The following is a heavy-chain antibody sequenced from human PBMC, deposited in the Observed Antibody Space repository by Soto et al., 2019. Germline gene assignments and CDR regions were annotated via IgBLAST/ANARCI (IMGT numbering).Heavy chain of an antibody. Sequence: EVQLVESGGGLVQPGGSLKLSCAASGFIFSDSAMHWVRQASGKGLEWVGRIRSKANGYATAYAASVKGRFTISRDDSKKTAYLQMNSLKTEDTAVYYCTRPPYCSSTTCPSGYWVQGTLVTVSS. D-gene: IGHD2-2*01. CDR1: GFIFSDSA. CDR3: TRPPYCSSTTCPSGY. V-gene: IGHV3-73*02. J-gene: IGHJ4*02. CDR2: IRSKANGYAT.